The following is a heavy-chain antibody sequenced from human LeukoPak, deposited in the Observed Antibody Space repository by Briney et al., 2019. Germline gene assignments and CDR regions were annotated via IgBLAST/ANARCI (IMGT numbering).Heavy chain of an antibody. J-gene: IGHJ3*02. CDR3: ARDRLWGEDDAFDI. V-gene: IGHV1-18*01. CDR1: GYMFTSYG. CDR2: ISAYNGNT. Sequence: ASVKVSCKASGYMFTSYGISWVRQAPGQGLEWMGWISAYNGNTNYAQKLQGRVTMTTDTSTSTAYMDVRSLRSDDTAVYYCARDRLWGEDDAFDIWGQGTMVTVSS. D-gene: IGHD3-16*01.